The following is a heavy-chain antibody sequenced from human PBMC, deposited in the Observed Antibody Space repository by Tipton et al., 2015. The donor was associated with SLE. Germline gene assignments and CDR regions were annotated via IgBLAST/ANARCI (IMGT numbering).Heavy chain of an antibody. V-gene: IGHV4-30-4*01. D-gene: IGHD6-13*01. J-gene: IGHJ3*02. CDR3: ARDPSSTWDVFDI. Sequence: LRLSCTVSGASISSGDYHWSWIRQPPGKGLEWIGYIYYSGSTYYNPSLRSRLTISIDTSNNQFSLKLSSVTAADTAVYYCARDPSSTWDVFDIWGQGTMVTVSS. CDR1: GASISSGDYH. CDR2: IYYSGST.